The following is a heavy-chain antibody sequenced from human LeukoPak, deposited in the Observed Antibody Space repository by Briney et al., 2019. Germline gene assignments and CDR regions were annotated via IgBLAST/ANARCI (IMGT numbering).Heavy chain of an antibody. V-gene: IGHV3-23*01. CDR1: GITFSTFA. D-gene: IGHD2/OR15-2a*01. Sequence: GGSLRLSCAASGITFSTFAMTWVRQAPGRGLECVSVISGAGDRTYYAETVRGRFTISRDNSKNTVYLQMNSLRAEDTAVYYCAKGGTKNFDSWGQGTLVTVSS. CDR2: ISGAGDRT. J-gene: IGHJ4*02. CDR3: AKGGTKNFDS.